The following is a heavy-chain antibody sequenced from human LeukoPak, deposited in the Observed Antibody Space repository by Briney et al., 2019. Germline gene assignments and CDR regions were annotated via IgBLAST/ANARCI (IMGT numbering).Heavy chain of an antibody. D-gene: IGHD1-26*01. CDR2: IWYDGSNK. V-gene: IGHV3-33*01. Sequence: GGSLRLSCAASGFTFSSYGMHWVRQAPSKGLEWVAVIWYDGSNKYYADSVKGRFTISRDNSKNTLYLQMNSLRAEDTAVYYCASPTYSGSYYWFDYWGQGTLVTVSS. CDR1: GFTFSSYG. J-gene: IGHJ4*02. CDR3: ASPTYSGSYYWFDY.